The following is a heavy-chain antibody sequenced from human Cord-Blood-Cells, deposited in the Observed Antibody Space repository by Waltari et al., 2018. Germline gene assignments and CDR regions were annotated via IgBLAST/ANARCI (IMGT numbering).Heavy chain of an antibody. CDR2: ISSSGSTI. CDR1: GFTFSSYE. V-gene: IGHV3-48*03. D-gene: IGHD7-27*01. J-gene: IGHJ4*02. Sequence: EVQLVESGGGLVQPGGSLRLSCAAFGFTFSSYEMNWVRQAPGKGLEWVSYISSSGSTIYYADSVKGRFTISRDNAKNSLYLQMNSLRAEDTAVYYCARDLEHNWGCCDYWGQGTLVTVSS. CDR3: ARDLEHNWGCCDY.